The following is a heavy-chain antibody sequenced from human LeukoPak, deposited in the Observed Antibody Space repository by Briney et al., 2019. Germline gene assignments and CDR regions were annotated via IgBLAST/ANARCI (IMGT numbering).Heavy chain of an antibody. CDR3: ARGHSSGYFDMYYFDY. Sequence: PSETLSLTCTVSGYSISSGYYWGWIRQPPGKGLEWIGSIYHSGSTYYNPSLKSRVTISVDTSKNQFSLKLSSVTAADTAVYYCARGHSSGYFDMYYFDYWGQGTLVTVSS. J-gene: IGHJ4*02. V-gene: IGHV4-38-2*02. CDR2: IYHSGST. D-gene: IGHD3-22*01. CDR1: GYSISSGYY.